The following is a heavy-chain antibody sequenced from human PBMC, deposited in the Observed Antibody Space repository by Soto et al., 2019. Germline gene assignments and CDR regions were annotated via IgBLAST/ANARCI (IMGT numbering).Heavy chain of an antibody. CDR3: ARGYSSSWYDY. V-gene: IGHV4-34*01. Sequence: SETLSLTCAVYGGSFSGYYWSWIRQPPGKGLEWIGEINHSGSTNYNPSLKSRVTISVDTSKNQFSLKLSSVTAADTAVYYCARGYSSSWYDYWGQGTLVTVSS. CDR1: GGSFSGYY. J-gene: IGHJ4*02. D-gene: IGHD6-13*01. CDR2: INHSGST.